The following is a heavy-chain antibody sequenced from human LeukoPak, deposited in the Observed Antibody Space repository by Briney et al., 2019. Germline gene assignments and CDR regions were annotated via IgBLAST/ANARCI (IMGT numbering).Heavy chain of an antibody. V-gene: IGHV1-46*01. Sequence: ASVKVSCKASGDTFTSYYMHWVRQAPGQGLEWMGITNPSGGSTSYAQKFQGRVTMTRDTSTSTVYMELSSLRSEDTAVYYCASESVYYYDSSGYSDYFDYWGQGTLVTVSS. CDR3: ASESVYYYDSSGYSDYFDY. CDR1: GDTFTSYY. CDR2: TNPSGGST. D-gene: IGHD3-22*01. J-gene: IGHJ4*02.